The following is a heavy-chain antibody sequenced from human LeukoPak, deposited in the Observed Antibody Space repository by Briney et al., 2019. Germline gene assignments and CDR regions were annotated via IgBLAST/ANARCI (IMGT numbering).Heavy chain of an antibody. CDR2: MYYTGTT. D-gene: IGHD5-18*01. V-gene: IGHV4-59*01. J-gene: IGHJ4*02. CDR1: GGSFSGYY. Sequence: PSETLSLTCAVYGGSFSGYYWSWIRQPPGKGLEWIGYMYYTGTTNYNPSLKSRVTISVDTSKNQFSLKLRSVTAADTAIYYCARQHIYVGTGMVDYFDYWGQGILVTVSS. CDR3: ARQHIYVGTGMVDYFDY.